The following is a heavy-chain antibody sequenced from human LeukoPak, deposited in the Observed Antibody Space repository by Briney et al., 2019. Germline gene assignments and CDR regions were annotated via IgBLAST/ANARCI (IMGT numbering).Heavy chain of an antibody. D-gene: IGHD3-16*02. CDR3: ARAPVHRSYYVWGSYRPIDY. V-gene: IGHV1-46*01. CDR2: INPSGGST. Sequence: ASVKVSCKASGYTFTSYAMNWVRQAPGQGLEWMGIINPSGGSTSYAQKFQGRVTMTRDMSTSTVYMELSSLRSEDTAVYYCARAPVHRSYYVWGSYRPIDYWGQGTLVTVSS. J-gene: IGHJ4*02. CDR1: GYTFTSYA.